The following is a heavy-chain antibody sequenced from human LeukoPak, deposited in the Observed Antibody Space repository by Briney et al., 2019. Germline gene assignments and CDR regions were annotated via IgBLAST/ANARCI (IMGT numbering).Heavy chain of an antibody. V-gene: IGHV5-51*01. CDR2: IYPGDSDT. Sequence: PGESLKISCKGSGYSFTSYWIGWVRQMPGKGLEWTGIIYPGDSDTRYSPSFQGQVTISADKSISTAYLQWSSLKASDTAMYYCARLLGYCSSTSCYYFDYWGQGTLVTVSS. CDR1: GYSFTSYW. J-gene: IGHJ4*02. CDR3: ARLLGYCSSTSCYYFDY. D-gene: IGHD2-2*01.